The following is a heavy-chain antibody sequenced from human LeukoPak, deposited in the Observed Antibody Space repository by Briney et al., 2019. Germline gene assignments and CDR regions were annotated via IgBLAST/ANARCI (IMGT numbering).Heavy chain of an antibody. Sequence: ASVKVSCKASGYTFTSYGISWVRQAPGQGLEWMGWISAYNGNTNYAQKLQGRVTMTRNTSINTAYMELSSLRSEDTAVYYCARGATTVTTYYYYYYMDVWGKGTTVTISS. V-gene: IGHV1-18*01. CDR1: GYTFTSYG. CDR3: ARGATTVTTYYYYYYMDV. D-gene: IGHD4-17*01. J-gene: IGHJ6*03. CDR2: ISAYNGNT.